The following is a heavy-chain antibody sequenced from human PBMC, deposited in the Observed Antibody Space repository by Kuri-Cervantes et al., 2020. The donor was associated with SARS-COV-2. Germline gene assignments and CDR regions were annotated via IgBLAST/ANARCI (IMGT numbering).Heavy chain of an antibody. V-gene: IGHV4-59*12. CDR1: GGSISSYY. D-gene: IGHD3/OR15-3a*01. CDR2: IYYSGST. Sequence: ESLKISCTVSGGSISSYYWSWIRQPPGKGLEWIGYIYYSGSTYYNPSLKSRVTISVDASKNQFSLKLNSVTAADTAVYYCARGTYTYYDFWRGPYFDYWGQGNLVTVSS. CDR3: ARGTYTYYDFWRGPYFDY. J-gene: IGHJ4*02.